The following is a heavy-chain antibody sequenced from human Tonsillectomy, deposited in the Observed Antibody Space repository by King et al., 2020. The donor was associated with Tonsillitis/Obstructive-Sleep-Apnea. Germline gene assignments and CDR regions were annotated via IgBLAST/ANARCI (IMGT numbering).Heavy chain of an antibody. V-gene: IGHV4-39*01. CDR2: IYYSGST. D-gene: IGHD3-3*01. CDR1: VGSISSSSYY. J-gene: IGHJ3*02. Sequence: QLQESGPGLVKPSETLSLTCTVSVGSISSSSYYWGWIRQPPGKGLEWIGSIYYSGSTYYNPSLKSRVTISVDTSKNQLSLKLSSVTAADTAVYYCARWSRVLRFLEWSYDAFDIWGQGTMVTVSS. CDR3: ARWSRVLRFLEWSYDAFDI.